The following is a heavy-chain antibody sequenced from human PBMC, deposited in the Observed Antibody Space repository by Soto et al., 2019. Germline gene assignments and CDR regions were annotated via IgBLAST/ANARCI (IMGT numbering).Heavy chain of an antibody. D-gene: IGHD2-2*01. CDR2: ISYDGSNK. J-gene: IGHJ6*02. V-gene: IGHV3-30-3*01. CDR1: GFTFSSYA. CDR3: ASRYCSSTSCYRYYYYYGMDV. Sequence: GGSLRLSCAASGFTFSSYAMHWVRQAPGKGLEWVAVISYDGSNKYYADSVKGRFTISRDNSKNTLYLQMNSLRAEDTAVYYCASRYCSSTSCYRYYYYYGMDVWGQGTTVTVSS.